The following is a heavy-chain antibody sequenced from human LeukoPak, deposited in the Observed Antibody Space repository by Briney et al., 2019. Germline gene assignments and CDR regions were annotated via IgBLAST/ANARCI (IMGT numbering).Heavy chain of an antibody. Sequence: ASVKVSCKVSGYTLTELSMHWVRQAPGKGLEWMGGFDPEDGETIYAQKFQGRVTMTEDTSTDTAYMELSSLRSEDTAVYYCATILGYCSSTSCSQDYWGQGTLVTVSS. D-gene: IGHD2-2*01. CDR3: ATILGYCSSTSCSQDY. V-gene: IGHV1-24*01. CDR2: FDPEDGET. J-gene: IGHJ4*02. CDR1: GYTLTELS.